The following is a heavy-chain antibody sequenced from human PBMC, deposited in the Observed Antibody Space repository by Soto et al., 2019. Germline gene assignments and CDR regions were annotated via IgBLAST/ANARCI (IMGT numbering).Heavy chain of an antibody. D-gene: IGHD3-22*01. Sequence: QVQLQESGPGLVKPSETLSLTCAVSGDSVSGHAYYWTWIRQPPGKGLEWIGYISNTGSTTYNPSLKSRVTISLETSKNHFSLNLSSVTAADTAIYYCATIHIVVSGDAFDIWGQGTKVTVSS. CDR1: GDSVSGHAYY. J-gene: IGHJ3*02. CDR3: ATIHIVVSGDAFDI. CDR2: ISNTGST. V-gene: IGHV4-61*03.